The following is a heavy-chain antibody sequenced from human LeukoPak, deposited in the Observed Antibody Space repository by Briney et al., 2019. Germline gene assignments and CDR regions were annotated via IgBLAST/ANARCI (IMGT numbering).Heavy chain of an antibody. CDR3: ASHKEYDFWSGHTPNYYMDV. D-gene: IGHD3-3*01. CDR2: ISSSSSYI. V-gene: IGHV3-21*01. J-gene: IGHJ6*03. Sequence: PGGSLRLYCAASGFTFSSYSMNWVRQAPGKGLEWVSSISSSSSYIYYADSVKGRFTISRDNAKNSLYLQMNSLRAEDTAVYYCASHKEYDFWSGHTPNYYMDVWGKGTTVTVSS. CDR1: GFTFSSYS.